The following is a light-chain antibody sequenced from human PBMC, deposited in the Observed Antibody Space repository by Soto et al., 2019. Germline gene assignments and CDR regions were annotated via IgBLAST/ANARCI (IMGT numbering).Light chain of an antibody. CDR2: DTS. Sequence: ENVLTQSPATLSLSPGERATLSCRASQSVSSYLAWYQQKPGQAPRLLIYDTSKRATGIPARFSGSGSGTDSTLTISSLEPEDFAVYYCQQRSNRFITFGQGTRLEIK. CDR3: QQRSNRFIT. V-gene: IGKV3-11*01. J-gene: IGKJ5*01. CDR1: QSVSSY.